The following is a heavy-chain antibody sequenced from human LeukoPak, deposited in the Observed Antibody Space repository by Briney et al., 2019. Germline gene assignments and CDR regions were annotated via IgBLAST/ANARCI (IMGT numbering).Heavy chain of an antibody. CDR2: ISHDGSYE. V-gene: IGHV3-30*18. J-gene: IGHJ4*02. Sequence: TGGSLRLSCAGSGFTFRSFGMHWVRQAPGKGLEWVAVISHDGSYEYYADSMKGRFTISRDTSKNTLYLQMNSLRAEDTAVYYCAKDGLWFGDLTYFDYWGQGVLVTVSS. D-gene: IGHD3-10*01. CDR1: GFTFRSFG. CDR3: AKDGLWFGDLTYFDY.